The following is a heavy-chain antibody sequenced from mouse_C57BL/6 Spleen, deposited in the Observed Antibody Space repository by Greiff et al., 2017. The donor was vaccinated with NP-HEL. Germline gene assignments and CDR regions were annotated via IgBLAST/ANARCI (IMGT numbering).Heavy chain of an antibody. J-gene: IGHJ4*01. CDR2: INPSTGGT. CDR1: GYSFTGYY. V-gene: IGHV1-42*01. CDR3: ARGDYEDAMDY. D-gene: IGHD2-4*01. Sequence: FQLQQSGPELVKPGASVKISCKASGYSFTGYYMNWVKQSPEKSLEWIGEINPSTGGTTYNQKFKAKATLTVDKSSSTAYMQLKSLTSEDSAVYYCARGDYEDAMDYWGQGTSVTVSS.